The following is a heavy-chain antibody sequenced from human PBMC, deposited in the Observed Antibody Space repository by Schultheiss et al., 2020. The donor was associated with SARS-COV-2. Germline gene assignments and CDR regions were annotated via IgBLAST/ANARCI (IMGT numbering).Heavy chain of an antibody. D-gene: IGHD3-3*01. CDR1: GFTFSSYA. Sequence: GGSLRLSCAASGFTFSSYAMHWVRQAPGKGLEWVAVISYDGSNKYYADSVKGRFTISRDNSKNTLYLQMNSLRAEDTAVYYCARDQNMYYDFWSGYYAAYYYYGMDVWGQGTTVTVSS. J-gene: IGHJ6*02. CDR2: ISYDGSNK. V-gene: IGHV3-30-3*01. CDR3: ARDQNMYYDFWSGYYAAYYYYGMDV.